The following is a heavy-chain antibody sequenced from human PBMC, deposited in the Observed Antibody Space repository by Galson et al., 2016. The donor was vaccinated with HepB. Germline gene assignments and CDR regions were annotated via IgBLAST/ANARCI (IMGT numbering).Heavy chain of an antibody. D-gene: IGHD3-16*02. V-gene: IGHV3-64D*06. CDR3: VKDFDYVWGSFRFQTKYYFDY. Sequence: SLRLSCAASGFTFSRYALHWVRQAPGKGLEYVSAISSNGGTTYYADSVKGRFTISRDNFKNTLYLQMSSLGAEDTAVYYCVKDFDYVWGSFRFQTKYYFDYWCQGTLVTCSS. J-gene: IGHJ4*02. CDR1: GFTFSRYA. CDR2: ISSNGGTT.